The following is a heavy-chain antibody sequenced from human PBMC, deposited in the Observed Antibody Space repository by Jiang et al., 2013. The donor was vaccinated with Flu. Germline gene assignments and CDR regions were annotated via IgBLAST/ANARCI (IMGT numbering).Heavy chain of an antibody. CDR3: ARDMYYGSGSYGYGFFDY. Sequence: QTLSLTCAISGDSVSSNSAAWNWIRQSPSRGLEWLGRTYYRSKWYNDYAVSVKSRITINPDTSKNQFSLQLNSVTPEDTAVYYCARDMYYGSGSYGYGFFDYWGQGTLVTVSS. CDR1: GDSVSSNSAA. V-gene: IGHV6-1*01. D-gene: IGHD3-10*01. CDR2: TYYRSKWYN. J-gene: IGHJ4*02.